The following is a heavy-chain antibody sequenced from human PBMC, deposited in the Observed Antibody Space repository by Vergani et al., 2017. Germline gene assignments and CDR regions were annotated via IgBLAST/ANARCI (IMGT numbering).Heavy chain of an antibody. CDR1: GFTFDDYA. Sequence: EVQLVESGGGLVQPGRSLRLSCAASGFTFDDYAMHWVRQAPGKGLEWVSGISWNSGSVAYAGSVKGRFTISRDNSKNTLFLQMDSLRAEDTAVYYCAKSGWLQHFGAHYFDSWGQGILVTVSS. V-gene: IGHV3-9*01. D-gene: IGHD5-24*01. J-gene: IGHJ4*02. CDR2: ISWNSGSV. CDR3: AKSGWLQHFGAHYFDS.